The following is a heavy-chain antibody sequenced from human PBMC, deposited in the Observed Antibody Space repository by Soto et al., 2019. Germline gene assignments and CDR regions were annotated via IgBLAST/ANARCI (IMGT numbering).Heavy chain of an antibody. CDR1: GYTFTSYY. Sequence: ASVKVSCKASGYTFTSYYMHCVRQAPGQGLEWMGIINPSGGSTSYAQKFQGRVTMTRDTSTSTVYMELSSLRSEDTAVYYCARDPKDYDSSGYLFGYWGQGTLVTVSS. CDR3: ARDPKDYDSSGYLFGY. J-gene: IGHJ4*02. V-gene: IGHV1-46*01. D-gene: IGHD3-22*01. CDR2: INPSGGST.